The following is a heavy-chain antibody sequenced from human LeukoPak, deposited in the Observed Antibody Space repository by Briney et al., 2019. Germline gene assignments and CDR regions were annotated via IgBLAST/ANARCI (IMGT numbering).Heavy chain of an antibody. J-gene: IGHJ4*02. CDR2: ISRNGAST. CDR3: ARDGGPTAAAGTDY. V-gene: IGHV3-64*01. Sequence: GGSLRLSCAPSGFTFSSYAMHWVRQAPGKGLEYVLAISRNGASTYYANSVKGRFTISRDNSKNMLYLQMGSLRAEDMAVYYCARDGGPTAAAGTDYWGQGTLVIVSS. D-gene: IGHD6-13*01. CDR1: GFTFSSYA.